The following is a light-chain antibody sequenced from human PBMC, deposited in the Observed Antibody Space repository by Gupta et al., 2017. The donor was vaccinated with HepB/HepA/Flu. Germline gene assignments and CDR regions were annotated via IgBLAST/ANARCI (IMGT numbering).Light chain of an antibody. J-gene: IGKJ1*01. CDR3: QQDNSYPRT. CDR2: KAS. Sequence: DIQMTQSPSTLSASVGDRVTITCRASQSISNWLAWYQQKPGKAPKLLISKASSLQSGVPSRFGGSGSGTEFTLTISSLQPDDFATYYCQQDNSYPRTFGQGTKVEIK. CDR1: QSISNW. V-gene: IGKV1-5*03.